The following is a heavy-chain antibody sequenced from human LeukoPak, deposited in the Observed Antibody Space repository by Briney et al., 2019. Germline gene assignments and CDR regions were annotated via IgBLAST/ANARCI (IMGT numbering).Heavy chain of an antibody. J-gene: IGHJ4*02. CDR3: ARELDMVRGEYFDY. Sequence: SETLSLTCTVSGVSISSYYWSWIRQPPGKGLEWIGYIYYSGSTNYNPSLKSRVTISVDTSKNQFSLKLSSVTAADTAVYYCARELDMVRGEYFDYWGQGTLVTVSS. D-gene: IGHD3-10*01. CDR1: GVSISSYY. V-gene: IGHV4-59*01. CDR2: IYYSGST.